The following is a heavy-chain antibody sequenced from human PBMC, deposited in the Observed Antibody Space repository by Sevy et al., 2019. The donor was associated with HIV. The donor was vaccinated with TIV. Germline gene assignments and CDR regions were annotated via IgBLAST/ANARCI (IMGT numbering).Heavy chain of an antibody. Sequence: ASVKVSCKASGYTFTNYGLTWVRQAPGQGLEWMGWIYTYNGHTNYAQKFQGRVTMTTETSTSTAYMELRSLRSDDTAVYYCARDLVFGGSTTAEVFDVWGQGTMVTVSS. CDR2: IYTYNGHT. CDR1: GYTFTNYG. D-gene: IGHD1-26*01. V-gene: IGHV1-18*01. J-gene: IGHJ3*01. CDR3: ARDLVFGGSTTAEVFDV.